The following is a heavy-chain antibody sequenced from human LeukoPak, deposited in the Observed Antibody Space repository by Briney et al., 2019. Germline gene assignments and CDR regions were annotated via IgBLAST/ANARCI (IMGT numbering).Heavy chain of an antibody. CDR2: IYSGGST. D-gene: IGHD3-22*01. V-gene: IGHV3-53*01. J-gene: IGHJ4*02. Sequence: EPGGSLRLSCAASGFTVSSNYMSWVRQAPGKGLEWVSVIYSGGSTYYADSVKGRFTISRDNSKNTLYLQMNSLSAEDTAVYYRARDVYYYDSSAKGGYYFDYWGQGTLVTVSS. CDR1: GFTVSSNY. CDR3: ARDVYYYDSSAKGGYYFDY.